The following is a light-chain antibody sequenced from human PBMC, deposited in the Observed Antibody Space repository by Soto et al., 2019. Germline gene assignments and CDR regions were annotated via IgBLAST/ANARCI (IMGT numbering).Light chain of an antibody. V-gene: IGKV1-5*03. J-gene: IGKJ1*01. CDR1: QTISSW. CDR3: QLYNSYSEA. Sequence: DIQMTQSPSTLSGSVGDRVTITCRASQTISSWLAWYQQKPGKAPKLLIYKASTLKSGVPSRFSGSGSGTEFTLTISSLQPDDFATYYFQLYNSYSEALGQGTKVDI. CDR2: KAS.